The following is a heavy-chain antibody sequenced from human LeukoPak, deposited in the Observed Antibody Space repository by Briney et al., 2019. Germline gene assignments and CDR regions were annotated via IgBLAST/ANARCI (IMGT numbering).Heavy chain of an antibody. Sequence: GGSLRLSCAVSGVTFSSYAMSWVRQAPGHGLEWFSAISGSGGSTSYADSVKCRFTISRDNSKNTLYLQMNSLRDEDTVVYYCAKDRPPYYDDSSGYPDYWGQGTLVTVSS. CDR1: GVTFSSYA. J-gene: IGHJ4*02. CDR3: AKDRPPYYDDSSGYPDY. CDR2: ISGSGGST. D-gene: IGHD3-22*01. V-gene: IGHV3-23*01.